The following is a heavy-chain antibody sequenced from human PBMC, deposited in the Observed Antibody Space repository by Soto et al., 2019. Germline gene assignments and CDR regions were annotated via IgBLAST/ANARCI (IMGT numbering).Heavy chain of an antibody. Sequence: ASVKVSCKASGYTFTSYDIQWVRQATGQGPEWMGWMNPNSGNTGYAQKFQGRVTMTRNTSISTAYMELSSLRSEDTAVYYCASPFYDILTGYYSPNAFDIWGQGTMVTVSS. D-gene: IGHD3-9*01. J-gene: IGHJ3*02. V-gene: IGHV1-8*01. CDR3: ASPFYDILTGYYSPNAFDI. CDR1: GYTFTSYD. CDR2: MNPNSGNT.